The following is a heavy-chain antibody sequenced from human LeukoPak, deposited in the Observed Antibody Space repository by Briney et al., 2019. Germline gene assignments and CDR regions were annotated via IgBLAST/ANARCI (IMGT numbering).Heavy chain of an antibody. J-gene: IGHJ4*02. V-gene: IGHV3-11*01. CDR1: GFTFSDYY. CDR2: IVGSGTTM. D-gene: IGHD6-13*01. CDR3: ARGGYSSSWYLGY. Sequence: GGSLRLSCAASGFTFSDYYMNWIRQAPGKGLEWVSYIVGSGTTMYYADSVKGRFTISRDNAKNSLYLQMNSLRAEDTAVYYCARGGYSSSWYLGYWGQGTLVTVSS.